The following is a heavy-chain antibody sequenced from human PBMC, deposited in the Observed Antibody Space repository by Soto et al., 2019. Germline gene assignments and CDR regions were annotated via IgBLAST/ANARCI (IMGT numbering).Heavy chain of an antibody. Sequence: QVQLVQSGAEVKKPGSSVKVSCKASGGTFSSYTISWVRQAPGQGLEWMGRIIPILGIANYAQKFQGRGTXTXXXSXXTADMELSSLRSEDTAVYYCAREEYYYGSGAFFDYWGQGTLVTVSS. CDR3: AREEYYYGSGAFFDY. CDR1: GGTFSSYT. J-gene: IGHJ4*02. D-gene: IGHD3-10*01. CDR2: IIPILGIA. V-gene: IGHV1-69*08.